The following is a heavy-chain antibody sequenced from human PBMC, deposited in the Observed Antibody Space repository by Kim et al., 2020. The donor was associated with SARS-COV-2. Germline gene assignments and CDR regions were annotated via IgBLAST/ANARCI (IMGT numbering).Heavy chain of an antibody. D-gene: IGHD6-13*01. J-gene: IGHJ4*02. CDR1: GGSFSGYY. CDR3: ARGVAAAGVFDY. CDR2: INHSGST. V-gene: IGHV4-34*01. Sequence: SETLSLTCAVYGGSFSGYYWSWIRQPPGKGLEWIGEINHSGSTNYNPSLKSRVTISVDTSKNQFSLKLSSVTAADTAVYYCARGVAAAGVFDYLGQGTL.